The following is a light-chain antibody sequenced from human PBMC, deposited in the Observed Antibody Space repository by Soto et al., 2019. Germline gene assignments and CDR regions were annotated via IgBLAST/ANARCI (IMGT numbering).Light chain of an antibody. CDR1: QTVSSSY. V-gene: IGKV3-20*01. CDR3: QQYGSSPPVT. Sequence: EIVLTQSPGTLSLSPGERATLSCRASQTVSSSYLAWYQQKPGQAPRLLIYGASSRATGIPDRFSGSGSGTDFTLTISRLEPEDFAVYYCQQYGSSPPVTFGQGTKVEMK. CDR2: GAS. J-gene: IGKJ1*01.